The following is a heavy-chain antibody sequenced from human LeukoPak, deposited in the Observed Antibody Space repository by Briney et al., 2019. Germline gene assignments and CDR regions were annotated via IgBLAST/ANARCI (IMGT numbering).Heavy chain of an antibody. CDR2: ISYTGTYI. V-gene: IGHV3-21*01. CDR3: ARLGSGNYFFYYMDV. Sequence: PGGSLRLSCAASAFSLNAYNMNWVRQAPGKGLEWVSSISYTGTYIYYADSVKGRFTISRDNAQNSLYLQMTSLRAEDTAVYYCARLGSGNYFFYYMDVWGKGTTVTVSS. J-gene: IGHJ6*03. CDR1: AFSLNAYN. D-gene: IGHD3-10*01.